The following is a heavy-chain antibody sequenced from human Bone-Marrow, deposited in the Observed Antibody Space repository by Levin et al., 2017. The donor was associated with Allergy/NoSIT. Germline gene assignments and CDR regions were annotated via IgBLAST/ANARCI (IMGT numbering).Heavy chain of an antibody. V-gene: IGHV3-30*18. D-gene: IGHD1-26*01. Sequence: QTGGSLRLSCTASGITFSRYGVHWVRQAPGKGLEWVAVLSYDGRENYLDSVEGRFTISRDNSKKTVYLQMDSLRPDDTAVYYCAKDAVVGATGPVPVVFYYGMDVWGQGTTVTVSS. CDR2: LSYDGRE. CDR3: AKDAVVGATGPVPVVFYYGMDV. J-gene: IGHJ6*02. CDR1: GITFSRYG.